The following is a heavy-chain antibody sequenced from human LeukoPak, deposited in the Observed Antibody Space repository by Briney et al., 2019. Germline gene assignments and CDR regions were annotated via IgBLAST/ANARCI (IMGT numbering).Heavy chain of an antibody. CDR1: GFTFNRNA. J-gene: IGHJ4*02. D-gene: IGHD6-19*01. CDR2: IGGSGDKT. CDR3: VRRGDASSGWGDHDY. V-gene: IGHV3-23*01. Sequence: GGSLRLSCAASGFTFNRNAISWVRQAPGKGLEWVSKIGGSGDKTFYAASVKGRFTISRDNSKNMLHLQMSSLTGEDTALYYCVRRGDASSGWGDHDYWGQGALVTVSS.